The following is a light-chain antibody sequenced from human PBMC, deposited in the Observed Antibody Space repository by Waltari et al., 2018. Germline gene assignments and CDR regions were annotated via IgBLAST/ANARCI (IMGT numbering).Light chain of an antibody. CDR3: QSHDANHYVV. J-gene: IGLJ2*01. CDR1: SGNISSNY. V-gene: IGLV6-57*03. Sequence: NFMLTQPHSVSESPGKTVTISCTRTSGNISSNYVPWYQRRPGSVPTTVIYEDNQRPSGVPDRFSGSIDSSSNSASLTISGLQTEDEADYYCQSHDANHYVVFGGGTKVTVL. CDR2: EDN.